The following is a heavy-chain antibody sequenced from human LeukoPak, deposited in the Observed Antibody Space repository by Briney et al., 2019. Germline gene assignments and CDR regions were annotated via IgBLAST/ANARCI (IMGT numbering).Heavy chain of an antibody. CDR3: ARDPRTVRI. CDR1: GFTFSDNY. CDR2: ISGNGGDI. Sequence: PGGSLRLSCAASGFTFSDNYMTWVRQAPGKGVEWLSYISGNGGDIQYADSVKGRFTISRDNAKNLLYLQMDSLRVEDTAIYYCARDPRTVRIWGQGTLVTVSS. J-gene: IGHJ4*02. D-gene: IGHD1-1*01. V-gene: IGHV3-11*04.